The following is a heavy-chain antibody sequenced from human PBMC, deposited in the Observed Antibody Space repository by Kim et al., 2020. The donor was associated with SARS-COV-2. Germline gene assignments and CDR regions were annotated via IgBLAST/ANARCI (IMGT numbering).Heavy chain of an antibody. D-gene: IGHD2-15*01. V-gene: IGHV3-23*01. J-gene: IGHJ6*02. Sequence: VKGRFPISRDNSKNTVCLQMGSLRAEVTAVYYCAKYCSAATCFYYYGMDVWGQGTTVTVSS. CDR3: AKYCSAATCFYYYGMDV.